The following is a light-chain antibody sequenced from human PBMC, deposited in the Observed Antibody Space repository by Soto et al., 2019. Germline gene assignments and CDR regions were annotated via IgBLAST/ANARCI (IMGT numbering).Light chain of an antibody. Sequence: EIVMTQSPATLSVSPGERATLSCRASQSVSSNLAWYQQQPGQAPTLLIYGASTSATGIPARFSGSVSGTEFTLTISSRQSEDFAVYYCQQYNNWPPLTFGGGTKVEIK. CDR1: QSVSSN. J-gene: IGKJ4*01. CDR2: GAS. CDR3: QQYNNWPPLT. V-gene: IGKV3-15*01.